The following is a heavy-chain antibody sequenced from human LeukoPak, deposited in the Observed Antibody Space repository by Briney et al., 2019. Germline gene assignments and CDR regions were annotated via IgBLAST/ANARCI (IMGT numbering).Heavy chain of an antibody. Sequence: SETLSLTCAVYGGSFSGYYWSWIRQPPGKGLEWIGEINHSGSTNYNPSLKSRVTISVDTSKNQFSLKLSSVTAADTAVYYCARGAHYDYVWGSYRYSAFDIWGQGTMVTVSS. J-gene: IGHJ3*02. CDR2: INHSGST. CDR1: GGSFSGYY. V-gene: IGHV4-34*01. CDR3: ARGAHYDYVWGSYRYSAFDI. D-gene: IGHD3-16*02.